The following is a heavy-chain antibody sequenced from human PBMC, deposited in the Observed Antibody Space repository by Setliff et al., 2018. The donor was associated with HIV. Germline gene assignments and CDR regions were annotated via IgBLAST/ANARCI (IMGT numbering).Heavy chain of an antibody. J-gene: IGHJ4*02. CDR1: GDSIVFDDSTRSYH. V-gene: IGHV4-39*07. CDR2: TPYRGRT. CDR3: STVVTLAYCHDGLCPAFDS. D-gene: IGHD2-8*01. Sequence: SETLSLTCRLSGDSIVFDDSTRSYHCSWIRQPPGKGLEWIGSTPYRGRTNYNPSLKSRITISLDTSKSQFSLKLGSVTAADTAVYFCSTVVTLAYCHDGLCPAFDSWGQGALVTVSS.